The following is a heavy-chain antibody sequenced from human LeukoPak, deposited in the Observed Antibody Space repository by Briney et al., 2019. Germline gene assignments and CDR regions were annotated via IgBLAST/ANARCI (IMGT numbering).Heavy chain of an antibody. Sequence: ASVKVSCKASGYTFTGYYMHWVRQAPGQGLEWMGWINPNSGGTNYARKFQGRVTMTRDTSISTAYMELSRLRSDDTAVYYCARGLERRLRFPSVDYYYGMDVWGQGTTVTVSS. CDR3: ARGLERRLRFPSVDYYYGMDV. D-gene: IGHD5-12*01. CDR1: GYTFTGYY. V-gene: IGHV1-2*02. CDR2: INPNSGGT. J-gene: IGHJ6*02.